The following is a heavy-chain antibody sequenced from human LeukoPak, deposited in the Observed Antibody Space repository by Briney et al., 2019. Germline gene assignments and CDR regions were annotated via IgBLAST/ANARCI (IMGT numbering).Heavy chain of an antibody. V-gene: IGHV3-9*01. Sequence: PGRSLRLSCAASGFTFDDYAMHWVRQAPGKGLEGVSGISWNSGSIGYADSVKGRFTISRDNAKNSLYLQMNSLRAEDTALYYCAKSIGGSYYVSFDYWGQGTLVTVSS. CDR2: ISWNSGSI. CDR3: AKSIGGSYYVSFDY. J-gene: IGHJ4*02. CDR1: GFTFDDYA. D-gene: IGHD1-26*01.